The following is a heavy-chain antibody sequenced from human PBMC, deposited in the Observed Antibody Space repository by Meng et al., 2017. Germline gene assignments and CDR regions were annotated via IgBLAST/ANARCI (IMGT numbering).Heavy chain of an antibody. V-gene: IGHV3-23*01. J-gene: IGHJ4*02. CDR1: GFTFSSYA. D-gene: IGHD3-22*01. CDR2: ISGSGGST. CDR3: AKDRYYYDSSGYYDLDY. Sequence: GESLKISCAASGFTFSSYAMSWVRQAPGKGLEWVSAISGSGGSTYYADSVKGRFTISRDNSKNTLYLKMNSLRAEDTAVYYCAKDRYYYDSSGYYDLDYWGQGTLVTVSS.